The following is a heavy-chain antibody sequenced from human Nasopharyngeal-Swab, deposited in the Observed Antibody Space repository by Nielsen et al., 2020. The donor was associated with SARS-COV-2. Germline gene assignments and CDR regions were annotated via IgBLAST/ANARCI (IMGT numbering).Heavy chain of an antibody. V-gene: IGHV4-31*02. J-gene: IGHJ4*02. CDR3: ARARRNFVVVSAFDY. CDR2: IYYSGST. Sequence: WIRQPPGKGLEWIGYIYYSGSTYYNPSLKSRATISVDTSKNQFSLKLSSVTAADTAVYYCARARRNFVVVSAFDYWGQGTPVTVSS. D-gene: IGHD2-21*02.